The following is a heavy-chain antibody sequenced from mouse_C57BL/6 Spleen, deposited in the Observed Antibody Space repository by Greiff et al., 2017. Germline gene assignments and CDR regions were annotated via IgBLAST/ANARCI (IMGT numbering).Heavy chain of an antibody. V-gene: IGHV1-54*01. CDR2: INPGSGGT. CDR1: GYAFTNYL. D-gene: IGHD1-1*01. Sequence: VQLQQSVAELVRPGTSVKVSCKASGYAFTNYLIEWVKQRPGQGLEWIGVINPGSGGTNYNEKFKGKATLTADKSSSTAYMQLSSLTSEDSAVYFCARSGYYGSSSYYFDYWGQGTTLTVSS. CDR3: ARSGYYGSSSYYFDY. J-gene: IGHJ2*01.